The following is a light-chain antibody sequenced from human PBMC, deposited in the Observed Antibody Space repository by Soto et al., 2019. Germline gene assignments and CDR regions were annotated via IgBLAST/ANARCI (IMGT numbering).Light chain of an antibody. CDR3: QQYNNWPPWT. V-gene: IGKV3D-15*01. J-gene: IGKJ1*01. CDR1: QSISSN. Sequence: EIVMTQSPATLSVSPGERATLSCRASQSISSNLAWYQQKPGQAPRLLIYGESTRATGIPARFSGSGSGTEFTLTISSLQSEDFAVYYCQQYNNWPPWTFGQGTTLEIK. CDR2: GES.